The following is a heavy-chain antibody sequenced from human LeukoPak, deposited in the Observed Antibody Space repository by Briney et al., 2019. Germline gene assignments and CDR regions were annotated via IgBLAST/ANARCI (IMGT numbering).Heavy chain of an antibody. D-gene: IGHD6-19*01. CDR2: IYYSGYT. CDR3: ARGQSVAGV. V-gene: IGHV4-59*01. J-gene: IGHJ4*02. CDR1: GDSISSYS. Sequence: SETLSLTCGVSGDSISSYSWSWIRQPPGKGLEWIGYIYYSGYTNYNPSLKSRVTMSVDTSKNQFSLQLSSVTAADTAVYYCARGQSVAGVWGQGGIVAVSS.